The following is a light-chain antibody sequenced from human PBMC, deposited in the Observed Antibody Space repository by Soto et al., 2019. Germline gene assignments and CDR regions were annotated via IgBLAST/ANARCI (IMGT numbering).Light chain of an antibody. CDR2: GAS. J-gene: IGKJ1*01. CDR1: QSVNSN. CDR3: HQYNNWLWT. Sequence: EIVMTQSPATLSVSPGERATLSCRASQSVNSNLVWYQQKPGQAPRLLIYGASTRATGIPARFSGSGSGTEFTLTISSLQSEDFAVYYCHQYNNWLWTFGQGTKVEIK. V-gene: IGKV3-15*01.